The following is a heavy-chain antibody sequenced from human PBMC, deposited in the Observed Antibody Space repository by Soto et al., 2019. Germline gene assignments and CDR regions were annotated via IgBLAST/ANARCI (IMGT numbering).Heavy chain of an antibody. CDR1: GFTFSSYS. CDR2: ISSSSGTI. Sequence: EVQLVESGGGLVQPGGSLRLSCAASGFTFSSYSMNWVRQAPGKGLEWVSYISSSSGTIYYTDSVKGRFTISRDNAKSSLYLQMNSLRDEDTAVYYCARDDSSGYLVQLFDSWGQGTLVTVSS. D-gene: IGHD3-22*01. V-gene: IGHV3-48*02. CDR3: ARDDSSGYLVQLFDS. J-gene: IGHJ4*02.